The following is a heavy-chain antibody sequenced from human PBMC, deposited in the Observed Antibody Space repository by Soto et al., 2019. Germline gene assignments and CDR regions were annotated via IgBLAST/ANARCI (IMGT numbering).Heavy chain of an antibody. V-gene: IGHV1-18*01. Sequence: QVQLVQSGAEVKKPGASVKVSCKASGYSFTRYGISWVRKAPGQGLEWMGGISGYNANTNYPENLQGRVTMTTDTSTSTAYMEVRNLISDDTAVYYCARMGDVPYYYYGLDVWGQGTTVTVSS. CDR2: ISGYNANT. CDR1: GYSFTRYG. D-gene: IGHD3-16*01. CDR3: ARMGDVPYYYYGLDV. J-gene: IGHJ6*02.